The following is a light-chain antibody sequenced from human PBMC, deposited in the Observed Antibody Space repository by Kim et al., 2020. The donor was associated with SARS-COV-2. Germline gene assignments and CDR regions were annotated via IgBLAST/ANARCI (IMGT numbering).Light chain of an antibody. CDR3: QTWGTGIRV. CDR2: LNSDGSH. V-gene: IGLV4-69*01. CDR1: SGHSSYA. J-gene: IGLJ3*02. Sequence: QPVLTQSPSASASLGASVKLTCTLSSGHSSYAIAWHQQQPDRGPRYLMNLNSDGSHRKGDGIPDRFSGSSSGAERYLTISSLQSEDEDDYYCQTWGTGIRVFGGGTQLTVL.